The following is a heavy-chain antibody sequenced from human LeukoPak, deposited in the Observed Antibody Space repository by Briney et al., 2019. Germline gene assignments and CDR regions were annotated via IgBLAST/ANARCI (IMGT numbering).Heavy chain of an antibody. J-gene: IGHJ4*02. CDR3: AREVSLIAVAPGVFDY. CDR2: IYHSGST. V-gene: IGHV4-38-2*02. CDR1: GYSISSGYY. D-gene: IGHD6-19*01. Sequence: SETLSLTCAVSGYSISSGYYWGWIRQPPGKGLEWIGSIYHSGSTYYNPSLKSRVTISVDTSKNQFSLKLSSVTAADTAVYYCAREVSLIAVAPGVFDYWGQGTLVTVSS.